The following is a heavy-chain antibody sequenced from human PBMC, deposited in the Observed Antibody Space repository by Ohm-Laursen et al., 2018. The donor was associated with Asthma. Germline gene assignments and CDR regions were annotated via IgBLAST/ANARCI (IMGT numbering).Heavy chain of an antibody. CDR1: GFSFTNYG. CDR2: IGGSGRST. J-gene: IGHJ4*02. CDR3: AKFPWGNNWYYFEY. Sequence: SLRLSCTAFGFSFTNYGMGWVRQAPGKGLEWVSAIGGSGRSTYYADSVKGRFTISRDNSKNTLYLQMNSLRAEDTAVYYCAKFPWGNNWYYFEYWGQGTLVTVSS. V-gene: IGHV3-23*01. D-gene: IGHD1-1*01.